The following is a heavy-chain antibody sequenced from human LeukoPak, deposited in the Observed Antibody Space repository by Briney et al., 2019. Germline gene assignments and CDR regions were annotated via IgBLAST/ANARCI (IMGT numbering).Heavy chain of an antibody. CDR1: GGSISGYY. V-gene: IGHV4-59*08. D-gene: IGHD6-19*01. Sequence: PSETLSLTCTVSGGSISGYYWSWIRQPPGKGLERIGYIHYTGSTKYNPSLRSRVTISADTSKNQFFLGLTSVTAADTAVYYCARPYGSGWYAAFHIWGQGTMVTVFS. CDR2: IHYTGST. CDR3: ARPYGSGWYAAFHI. J-gene: IGHJ3*02.